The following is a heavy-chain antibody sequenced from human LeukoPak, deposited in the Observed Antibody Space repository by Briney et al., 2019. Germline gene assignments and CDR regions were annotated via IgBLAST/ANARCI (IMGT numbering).Heavy chain of an antibody. CDR3: AKRLGDPRAFDY. D-gene: IGHD2-21*02. CDR1: GFTFSNYA. J-gene: IGHJ4*02. V-gene: IGHV3-23*01. Sequence: GGSLRLPCAASGFTFSNYAMNWVRQAPGKGLEWVSDISGSSGTINYAAPVKGRFTISRDNSRNTLYLQMNSLRADDTAVYYCAKRLGDPRAFDYWGQGTLVTVSS. CDR2: ISGSSGTI.